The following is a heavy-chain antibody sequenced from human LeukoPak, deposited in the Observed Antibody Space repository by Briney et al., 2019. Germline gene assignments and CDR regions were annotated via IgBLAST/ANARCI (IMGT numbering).Heavy chain of an antibody. Sequence: GGSLRLSCAVSGFTFSDYWMSWVRQAPGKGLEWVSSISSSSSYIYYADSVKGRFTISRDNAKNSLYLQMNSLRAEDTAVYYCARDEVPRDFDYWGQGTLVTVSS. CDR2: ISSSSSYI. CDR3: ARDEVPRDFDY. CDR1: GFTFSDYW. J-gene: IGHJ4*02. V-gene: IGHV3-21*01. D-gene: IGHD3-10*01.